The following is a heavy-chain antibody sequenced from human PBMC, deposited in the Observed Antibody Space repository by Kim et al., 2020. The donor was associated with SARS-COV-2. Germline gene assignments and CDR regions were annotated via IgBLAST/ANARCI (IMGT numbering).Heavy chain of an antibody. CDR2: IIPIFGTA. CDR3: ARTDGGFGESFFDNGMDV. CDR1: GGTFSNYA. V-gene: IGHV1-69*13. Sequence: SVKVSCKASGGTFSNYAISWVRQAPGQGLEWMGGIIPIFGTANYAQKFQGRVTITADESTSTAYMELSRLRSEDTAVYYCARTDGGFGESFFDNGMDVWGQGTTVTVSS. J-gene: IGHJ6*02. D-gene: IGHD3-10*01.